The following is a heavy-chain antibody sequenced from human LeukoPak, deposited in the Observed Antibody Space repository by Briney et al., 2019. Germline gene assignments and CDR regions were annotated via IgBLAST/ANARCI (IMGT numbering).Heavy chain of an antibody. CDR3: ARSQIIMAEFDY. J-gene: IGHJ4*02. CDR2: VTGSGGST. CDR1: GFTFSNYA. V-gene: IGHV3-23*01. D-gene: IGHD5-24*01. Sequence: GGSLRLSCAASGFTFSNYAMSWVRQAPGKGLQWVSTVTGSGGSTYYADSVKGRFTISRDNFKNTLYLQMNSMRAADTAVYYCARSQIIMAEFDYWGQGTLVTVSS.